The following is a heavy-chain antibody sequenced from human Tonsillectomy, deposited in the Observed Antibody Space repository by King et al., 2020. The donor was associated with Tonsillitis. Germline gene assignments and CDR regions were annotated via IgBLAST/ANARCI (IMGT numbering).Heavy chain of an antibody. Sequence: VQLVESGGGLVQPGRSLRLSCAASGFTFDDYAMHWVRQAPGKGLEWVSGINWNSGRIGYADSVKGRFTISRDNAKNSLSPQMNSLRAEDTALYDCAKDTVPFGGVSVFPYLDSWGQGTLVTVSS. CDR1: GFTFDDYA. CDR3: AKDTVPFGGVSVFPYLDS. D-gene: IGHD3-16*02. J-gene: IGHJ4*02. V-gene: IGHV3-9*01. CDR2: INWNSGRI.